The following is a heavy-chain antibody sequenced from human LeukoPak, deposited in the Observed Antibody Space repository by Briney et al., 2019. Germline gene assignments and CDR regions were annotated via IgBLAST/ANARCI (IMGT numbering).Heavy chain of an antibody. Sequence: AGTLRLSCAASGFTFSSYEMNWVRQAPGKGLEWVSYISSSGSTIYYADSVKGRFTISRDNSKNILYLQMNSLRAEDTAVYYCARDNGDSSSDDYWGQGTLVTVSS. CDR3: ARDNGDSSSDDY. CDR1: GFTFSSYE. J-gene: IGHJ4*02. V-gene: IGHV3-48*03. CDR2: ISSSGSTI. D-gene: IGHD6-13*01.